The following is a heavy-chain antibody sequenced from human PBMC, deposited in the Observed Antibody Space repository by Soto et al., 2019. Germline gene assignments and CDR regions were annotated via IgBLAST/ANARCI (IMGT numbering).Heavy chain of an antibody. J-gene: IGHJ4*02. CDR3: ARGGIQLSYAFDY. V-gene: IGHV4-4*07. CDR2: IYTSGST. CDR1: GTSVSNYY. Sequence: LSLTCSVSGTSVSNYYWSWIRQPAGKGLEHIGRIYTSGSTSYNPSLKSRVTMSMDTSQTQIYLNLTSVTAADTAVYYCARGGIQLSYAFDYWGQGIQVTVSS. D-gene: IGHD5-18*01.